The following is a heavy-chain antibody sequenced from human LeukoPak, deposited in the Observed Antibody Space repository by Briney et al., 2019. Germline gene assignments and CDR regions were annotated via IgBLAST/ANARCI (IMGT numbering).Heavy chain of an antibody. CDR3: AIDTGPLGYCSSTSCYSFDY. CDR2: INPSGGST. D-gene: IGHD2-2*01. V-gene: IGHV1-46*01. J-gene: IGHJ4*02. Sequence: ASVKVSCKASGYTFTSYYMHWVRQAPGQGLEWMGIINPSGGSTSYAQKFQGRVTMTRDMSTSTVYMELSSLRSEDTAVYYCAIDTGPLGYCSSTSCYSFDYWGQGTLVTVSS. CDR1: GYTFTSYY.